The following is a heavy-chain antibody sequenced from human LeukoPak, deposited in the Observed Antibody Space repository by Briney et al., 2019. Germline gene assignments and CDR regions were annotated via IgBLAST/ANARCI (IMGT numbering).Heavy chain of an antibody. Sequence: GRSLRLSCAASGFTFSSYGMHWVRQAPGKGLEWVAVIWYDGSNKVYADSVKGRFTISRDNSKNTLYLQMNSLGAEDTAVYYCARDRGTTSVDYWGQGTLVTVSS. J-gene: IGHJ4*02. CDR3: ARDRGTTSVDY. V-gene: IGHV3-33*01. D-gene: IGHD2-2*01. CDR1: GFTFSSYG. CDR2: IWYDGSNK.